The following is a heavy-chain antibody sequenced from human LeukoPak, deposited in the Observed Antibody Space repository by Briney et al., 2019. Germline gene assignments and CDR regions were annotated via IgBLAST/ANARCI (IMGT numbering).Heavy chain of an antibody. CDR2: IYSGGST. J-gene: IGHJ2*01. CDR1: GFTVSSNY. V-gene: IGHV3-53*01. Sequence: GGSLRLSCAASGFTVSSNYMSWVRQAPGKGLEWVSVIYSGGSTYYADSVKGRFTISRDDSKNTLYLQMNSLRAEDTAVYYCARGKGNTVTTNWYFDLWGRDTLVTVSS. CDR3: ARGKGNTVTTNWYFDL. D-gene: IGHD4-17*01.